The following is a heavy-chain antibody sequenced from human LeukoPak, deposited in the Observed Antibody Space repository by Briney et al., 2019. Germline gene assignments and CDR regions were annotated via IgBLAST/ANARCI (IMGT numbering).Heavy chain of an antibody. D-gene: IGHD3-3*01. CDR2: ISSSSSTI. V-gene: IGHV3-48*04. CDR1: GFTFSSYS. J-gene: IGHJ3*02. Sequence: PGGSLRLSCAASGFTFSSYSMNWVRQAPGKGLEWVSYISSSSSTIYYADSVKGRFTISRDNAKNSLYLQMNSLRAEDTAVYYCAIDQVTGVVTAPDAFDIWGQGTMVTVSS. CDR3: AIDQVTGVVTAPDAFDI.